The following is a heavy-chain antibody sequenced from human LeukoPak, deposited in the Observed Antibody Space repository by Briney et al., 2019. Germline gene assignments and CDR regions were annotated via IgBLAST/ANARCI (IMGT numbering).Heavy chain of an antibody. Sequence: GRSLRLSCAASGFSFSSYGMPWVRQAPGKGLEWVAAIWDGGSNKYYADSVRGRFTISRDNSKNTLYLQMNSLRAEDTAAYYCARERYGDDAVGIWGQGTKVTVSS. V-gene: IGHV3-33*01. CDR1: GFSFSSYG. CDR3: ARERYGDDAVGI. J-gene: IGHJ3*02. CDR2: IWDGGSNK. D-gene: IGHD1-1*01.